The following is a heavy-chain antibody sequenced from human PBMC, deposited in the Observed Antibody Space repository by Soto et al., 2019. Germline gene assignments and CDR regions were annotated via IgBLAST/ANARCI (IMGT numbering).Heavy chain of an antibody. CDR1: GFTFSSYW. Sequence: EVQLVESGGGLVQPGGSLRLSCAASGFTFSSYWMHWVRQAPGKGLVWVSRINSDGSSTSYADSVQGRFTISRDNAKNTLYLQMNSQRAEDTAVYYCARGQYSSSWYTNPRGFDYWGQGALVAVSS. CDR2: INSDGSST. V-gene: IGHV3-74*01. D-gene: IGHD6-13*01. CDR3: ARGQYSSSWYTNPRGFDY. J-gene: IGHJ4*02.